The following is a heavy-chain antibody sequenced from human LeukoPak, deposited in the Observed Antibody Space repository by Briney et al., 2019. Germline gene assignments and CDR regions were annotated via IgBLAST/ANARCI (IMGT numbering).Heavy chain of an antibody. CDR1: GGSISSGGHY. CDR2: IYYSGST. CDR3: ARANYDFWSGTWGPFDP. V-gene: IGHV4-31*03. D-gene: IGHD3-3*01. J-gene: IGHJ5*02. Sequence: SETLSLTCTVSGGSISSGGHYWSWIRQHPGKGLEWIGYIYYSGSTYYNPSLKSRVTISVDTSKNQFSLKLSSVTAADTAVYYCARANYDFWSGTWGPFDPWGQGTLVTVSS.